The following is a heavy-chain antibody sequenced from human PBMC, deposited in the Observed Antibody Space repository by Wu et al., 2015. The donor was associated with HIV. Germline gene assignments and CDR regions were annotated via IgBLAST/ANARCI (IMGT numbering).Heavy chain of an antibody. CDR2: MSYFGTT. J-gene: IGHJ5*02. D-gene: IGHD3-10*01. V-gene: IGHV4-59*08. Sequence: QVQLQESGPGMVKPSETVSLTCNVSGGSLNNFYWNWIRQSPGNTLEWIGYMSYFGTTILNPAFQSRVTISEDSSRNLFSLKLTSVTVADTAVYYCARLSPSYGSGSPAGGFDPWGQGTLVTVSS. CDR1: GGSLNNFY. CDR3: ARLSPSYGSGSPAGGFDP.